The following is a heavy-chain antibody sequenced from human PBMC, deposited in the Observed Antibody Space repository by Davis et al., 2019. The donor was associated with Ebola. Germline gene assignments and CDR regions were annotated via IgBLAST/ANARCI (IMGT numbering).Heavy chain of an antibody. CDR2: INHSGST. Sequence: MPSETLSLTCAVYGGSFSGYYWSWIRQPPGKGLEWIGEINHSGSTNYNPSLKSRVTISVDTSKNQFSLKLSSVTAADTAVYYCARWQVVVVVAATPPSGHYGMDVWGKGTTVTVSS. D-gene: IGHD2-15*01. CDR3: ARWQVVVVVAATPPSGHYGMDV. CDR1: GGSFSGYY. V-gene: IGHV4-34*01. J-gene: IGHJ6*04.